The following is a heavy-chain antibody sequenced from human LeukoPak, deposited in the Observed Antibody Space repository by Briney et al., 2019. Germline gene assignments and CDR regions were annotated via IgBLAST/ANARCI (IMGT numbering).Heavy chain of an antibody. CDR3: ARGTYSSGWYGVY. D-gene: IGHD6-19*01. J-gene: IGHJ4*02. V-gene: IGHV3-21*01. Sequence: GGSLRLSCAASGFTFSSYSMNWVRQAPGKGLEWVSSISSSSSYIYYADSVKGRFTIPRDNAKNSLYLQMNSLRAEDTAVYYCARGTYSSGWYGVYWGQGTLVTVSS. CDR1: GFTFSSYS. CDR2: ISSSSSYI.